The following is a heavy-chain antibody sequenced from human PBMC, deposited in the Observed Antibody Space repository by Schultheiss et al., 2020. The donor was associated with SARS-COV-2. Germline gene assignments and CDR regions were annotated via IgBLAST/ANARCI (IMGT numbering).Heavy chain of an antibody. D-gene: IGHD3-3*01. CDR3: ARGITIFGVVIPYYYYYMDV. V-gene: IGHV4-38-2*02. Sequence: SQTLSLTCTVSGYSISSGFYWGWIRQPPGKGLEWIGSIYYSGSTNYNPSLKSRVTISVDTSKNQFSLKLSSVTAADTAVYYCARGITIFGVVIPYYYYYMDVWGKGTTVTVSS. CDR2: IYYSGST. CDR1: GYSISSGFY. J-gene: IGHJ6*03.